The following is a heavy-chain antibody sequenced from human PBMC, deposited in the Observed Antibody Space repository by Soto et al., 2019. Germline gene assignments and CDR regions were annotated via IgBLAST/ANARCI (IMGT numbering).Heavy chain of an antibody. CDR1: GVSISSGGYY. D-gene: IGHD6-13*01. CDR3: ARGGIAAAAPPDY. Sequence: PSETLSLTCTVSGVSISSGGYYWSWIRQHPGKGLEWIGYIYYSGSTYYNPSLKSRVTISVDTSKNQFSLKLSSVTAADTAVYYCARGGIAAAAPPDYWGQGTLVTVS. V-gene: IGHV4-31*03. CDR2: IYYSGST. J-gene: IGHJ4*02.